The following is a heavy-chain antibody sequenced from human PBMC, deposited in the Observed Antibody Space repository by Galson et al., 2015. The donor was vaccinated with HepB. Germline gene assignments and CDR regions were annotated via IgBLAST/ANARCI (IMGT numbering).Heavy chain of an antibody. CDR1: GYPLTSHG. Sequence: SVKVSCKASGYPLTSHGITWVRQAPGQGLVWVGWINTNTGNPTYAQGFTGRFVFSLDASVNTAYLQISSLKAEDSAFYYCARVTSIYYYNSSYSYYYYGMDVWGQGTTVTVSS. CDR2: INTNTGNP. J-gene: IGHJ6*02. CDR3: ARVTSIYYYNSSYSYYYYGMDV. D-gene: IGHD3-22*01. V-gene: IGHV7-4-1*02.